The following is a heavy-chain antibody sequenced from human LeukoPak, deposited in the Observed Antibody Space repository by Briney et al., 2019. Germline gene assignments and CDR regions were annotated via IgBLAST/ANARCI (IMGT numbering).Heavy chain of an antibody. J-gene: IGHJ2*01. CDR2: IYYSGST. D-gene: IGHD6-25*01. V-gene: IGHV4-59*08. CDR1: GGSISSYY. CDR3: ARQGGGFWYFDL. Sequence: SETLSLTCTVSGGSISSYYWSWIRQPPGKGLEWIGYIYYSGSTNYNPSLKSRVTMSVDTSKNQFSLKLSSVTAADTAVYYCARQGGGFWYFDLWGRGTLVTVSS.